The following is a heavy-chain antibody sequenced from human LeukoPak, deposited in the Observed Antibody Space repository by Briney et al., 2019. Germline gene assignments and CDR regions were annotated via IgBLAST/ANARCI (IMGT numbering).Heavy chain of an antibody. CDR2: IIPIFGTA. CDR3: ARDVNADFVLRYFDWLTTTNYYYYGMDV. Sequence: SVTVSCKASGGTFSSYAISWVRQAPGQGLEWMGGIIPIFGTANYAQKFQGRVTITADESTSTAYMELSSLRSEDTAVYYCARDVNADFVLRYFDWLTTTNYYYYGMDVWGQGTTVTVSS. V-gene: IGHV1-69*13. D-gene: IGHD3-9*01. CDR1: GGTFSSYA. J-gene: IGHJ6*02.